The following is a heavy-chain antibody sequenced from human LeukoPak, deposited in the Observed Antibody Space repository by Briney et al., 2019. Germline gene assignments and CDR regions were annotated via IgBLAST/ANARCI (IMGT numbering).Heavy chain of an antibody. D-gene: IGHD2-8*02. CDR1: GGSISSSSYY. J-gene: IGHJ4*02. CDR2: IYYSGST. Sequence: KSSETLSLTCTVSGGSISSSSYYWGWIRQPPGKGLEWIGSIYYSGSTYYNPSLKSRVTISVDTSKNQFSLKLSSVTAAATAVYYCARGLYGRLPAVLRIFDYWGQGTLVTVSS. V-gene: IGHV4-39*07. CDR3: ARGLYGRLPAVLRIFDY.